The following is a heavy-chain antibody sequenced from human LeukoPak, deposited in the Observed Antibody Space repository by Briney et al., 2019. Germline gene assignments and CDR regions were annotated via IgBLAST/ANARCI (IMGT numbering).Heavy chain of an antibody. Sequence: ASVKVSCMASGYTFTGYYMHWVRQAPGQGLEWMGWISAYNGNTNYAQKLQGRVTMTTDTSTSTAYMELRSLRSDDTAVYYCARGTVVYYYYGMDVWGQGTTVTVSS. D-gene: IGHD2-15*01. CDR2: ISAYNGNT. J-gene: IGHJ6*02. V-gene: IGHV1-18*04. CDR3: ARGTVVYYYYGMDV. CDR1: GYTFTGYY.